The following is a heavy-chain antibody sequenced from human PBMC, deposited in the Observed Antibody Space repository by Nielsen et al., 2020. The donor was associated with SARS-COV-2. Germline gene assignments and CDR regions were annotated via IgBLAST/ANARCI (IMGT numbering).Heavy chain of an antibody. CDR3: AREIRFLEWLLSRTGALDI. D-gene: IGHD3-3*01. J-gene: IGHJ3*02. V-gene: IGHV3-11*01. CDR2: ISSSGSTI. Sequence: GESLKISCAASGFTFSDYYMSWIRQAPGKGLEWVSYISSSGSTIYYADSVKGRFTISRDNAKNSLYLQMNSLRAEDTAVYYCAREIRFLEWLLSRTGALDIWGQGTMVTVSS. CDR1: GFTFSDYY.